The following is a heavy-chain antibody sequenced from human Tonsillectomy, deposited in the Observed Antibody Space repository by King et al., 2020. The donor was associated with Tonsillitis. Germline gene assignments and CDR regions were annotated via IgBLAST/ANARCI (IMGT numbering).Heavy chain of an antibody. Sequence: VQLQESGPGLVKPSETLSLSCTVSGASIRDYYWSWIRQPPGKGLEWIGFGHQNASHRYYPSLRRRLALSRDISKNDFSLKLRSVTAADTAFYYCARNTFSSGWPRVFTLWGQGILVTVSS. D-gene: IGHD6-19*01. V-gene: IGHV4-59*08. J-gene: IGHJ4*02. CDR1: GASIRDYY. CDR2: GHQNASH. CDR3: ARNTFSSGWPRVFTL.